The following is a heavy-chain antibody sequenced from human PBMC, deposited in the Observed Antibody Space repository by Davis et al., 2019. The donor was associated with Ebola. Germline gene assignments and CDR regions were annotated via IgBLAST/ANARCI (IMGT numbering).Heavy chain of an antibody. Sequence: GESLKISCAASGFTFSTHWMTWVRQISGTEMEWVANINPDGSDMHYGDSVRGRFTISRDNAKNSLYLQMSSLRAEDTAMYFCARHWNWAFDFWGQGTVVTVSA. CDR3: ARHWNWAFDF. CDR1: GFTFSTHW. J-gene: IGHJ3*01. CDR2: INPDGSDM. V-gene: IGHV3-7*03. D-gene: IGHD1-7*01.